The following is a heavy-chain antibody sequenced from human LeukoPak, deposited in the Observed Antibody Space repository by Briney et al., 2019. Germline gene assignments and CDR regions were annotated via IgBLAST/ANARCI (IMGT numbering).Heavy chain of an antibody. CDR3: AKLRPGIAVAGRGFFDY. Sequence: PRGSLRLSCAASALTFSSYWMSWVRQAPGKGLEWVANIKQDGSEKYYVDSVKGRFTISRDNAKNSLYLQMNSLRAEDTAVYYCAKLRPGIAVAGRGFFDYWGQGTLVTVSS. J-gene: IGHJ4*02. CDR1: ALTFSSYW. CDR2: IKQDGSEK. V-gene: IGHV3-7*01. D-gene: IGHD6-19*01.